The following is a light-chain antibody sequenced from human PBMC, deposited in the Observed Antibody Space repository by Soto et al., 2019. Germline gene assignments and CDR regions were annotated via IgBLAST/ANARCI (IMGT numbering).Light chain of an antibody. CDR2: GAS. CDR3: QQYNTWPRT. CDR1: QRVSSD. V-gene: IGKV3-15*01. Sequence: EIVMTQSPATLSVSPGERSTLSCRASQRVSSDLAWYHQKPGQAPRLLIYGASTRATGIPARFSGSGSGTEFTLTINSLQSEDFAVYYCQQYNTWPRTFGQGTRLEIK. J-gene: IGKJ5*01.